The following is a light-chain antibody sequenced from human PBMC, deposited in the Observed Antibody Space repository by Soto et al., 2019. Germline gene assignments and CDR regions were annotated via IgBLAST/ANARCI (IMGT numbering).Light chain of an antibody. J-gene: IGKJ1*01. V-gene: IGKV1-27*01. Sequence: DIQMTQSPSPLSASVGDRVTITCWASQGISNYLAWYQQKPGKVPKLLIYAASTLQSGVPSRFSGSGSGTDFTLTSSSLQPEDVATYYCQKYNSAPRTFGQGTKVEIK. CDR2: AAS. CDR3: QKYNSAPRT. CDR1: QGISNY.